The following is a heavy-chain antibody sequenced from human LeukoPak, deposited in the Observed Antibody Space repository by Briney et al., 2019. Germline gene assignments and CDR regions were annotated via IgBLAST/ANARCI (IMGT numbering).Heavy chain of an antibody. V-gene: IGHV3-48*03. J-gene: IGHJ6*04. CDR3: AELGITMIGGV. CDR2: ISSSGSTI. D-gene: IGHD3-10*02. Sequence: GGSLRLSCAASEFTFRSYEMNWVRQAPGKGREWVSYISSSGSTIYYADSVKGRFTISRDNAKNSLYLQMNSLRAEDTAVYYCAELGITMIGGVWGKGTTVTISS. CDR1: EFTFRSYE.